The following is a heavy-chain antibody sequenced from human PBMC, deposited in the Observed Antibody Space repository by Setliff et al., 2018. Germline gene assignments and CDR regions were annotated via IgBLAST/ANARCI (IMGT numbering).Heavy chain of an antibody. V-gene: IGHV1-18*01. CDR1: GYTFTSYG. D-gene: IGHD3-22*01. CDR3: ARDVGTSSFEVATMIVVAATDAFDI. J-gene: IGHJ3*02. CDR2: ISAYNGNT. Sequence: ASVKVSCKAPGYTFTSYGISWVRQAPGQGLEWMGWISAYNGNTNYAQKLQGRVTMTTDTSTCTAYMELRSLRSDDTSVYYCARDVGTSSFEVATMIVVAATDAFDIWGQGTMVTVSS.